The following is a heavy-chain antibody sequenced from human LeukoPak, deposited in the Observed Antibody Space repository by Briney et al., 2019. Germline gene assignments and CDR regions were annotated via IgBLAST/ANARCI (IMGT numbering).Heavy chain of an antibody. V-gene: IGHV3-48*01. Sequence: GGSLRLSCAASGFTFSSYEMNWVRQAPGKGLEWVSYISSSSSTIYYADSVKGRFTISRDNAKNSLYLQMNSLRAEDTAVYYCARSAQLPPAFYYYYYMDVWGKGTTVTVSS. CDR1: GFTFSSYE. J-gene: IGHJ6*03. CDR2: ISSSSSTI. CDR3: ARSAQLPPAFYYYYYMDV. D-gene: IGHD6-6*01.